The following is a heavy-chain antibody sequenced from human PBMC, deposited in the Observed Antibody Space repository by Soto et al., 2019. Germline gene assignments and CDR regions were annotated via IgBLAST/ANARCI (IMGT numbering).Heavy chain of an antibody. D-gene: IGHD2-2*01. CDR3: AKDLGYCSSTSCPVNYYYGMDV. J-gene: IGHJ6*02. V-gene: IGHV3-30*18. CDR2: ISYDGSNK. CDR1: GFTFSSYG. Sequence: WGSLRLSCAASGFTFSSYGMHWVRQAPGKGLEWVAVISYDGSNKYYADSVKGRFTISRDNSKNTLYLQMNSLRAEDTAVYYCAKDLGYCSSTSCPVNYYYGMDVWGQGATVTVSS.